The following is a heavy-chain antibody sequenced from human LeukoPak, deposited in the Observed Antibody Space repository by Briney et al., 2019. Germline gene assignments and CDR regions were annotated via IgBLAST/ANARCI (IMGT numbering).Heavy chain of an antibody. CDR2: IYYSGST. D-gene: IGHD2-8*01. J-gene: IGHJ4*02. CDR3: ARHEPYCTNGVCYSYYFDY. V-gene: IGHV4-59*08. Sequence: SETLSLTCAVSGGSISSYYWSWIRQPPGKGLEWIGYIYYSGSTNHNPSLKSRVTISVDTSKNQFSLKPSSVTAADTAVYYCARHEPYCTNGVCYSYYFDYWGQGTLVTVSS. CDR1: GGSISSYY.